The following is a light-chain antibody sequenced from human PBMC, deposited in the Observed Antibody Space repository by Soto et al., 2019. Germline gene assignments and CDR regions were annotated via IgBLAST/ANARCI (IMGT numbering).Light chain of an antibody. CDR2: DTS. J-gene: IGKJ1*01. Sequence: DIVLTQSPATLSLSPGDSVTLSCRATQSVVGGYFAWYQQKPGLAPRLIIYDTSVRASGIPDRISGSGSGTHFTLTIRRLEPEDFAVYYCQQYGSAPSFGQGTKVEI. V-gene: IGKV3D-20*01. CDR3: QQYGSAPS. CDR1: QSVVGGY.